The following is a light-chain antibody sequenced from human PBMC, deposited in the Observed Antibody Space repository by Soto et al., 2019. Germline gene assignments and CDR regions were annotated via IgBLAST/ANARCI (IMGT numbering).Light chain of an antibody. V-gene: IGKV1-39*01. Sequence: DIQMTQSPSSLSASVGDRVTITCRASQNISRYLNWYQQKPGEAPKLLIYDASSLQSGVPSTFSGSGSGTDFTLTVCSLQPEDFATFYCQQSYYTPHTFGGGTKVDIK. CDR3: QQSYYTPHT. CDR2: DAS. J-gene: IGKJ4*01. CDR1: QNISRY.